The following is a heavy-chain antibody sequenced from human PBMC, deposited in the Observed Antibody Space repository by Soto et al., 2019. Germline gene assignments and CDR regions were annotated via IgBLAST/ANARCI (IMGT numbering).Heavy chain of an antibody. V-gene: IGHV4-4*07. J-gene: IGHJ3*02. Sequence: SETLSLTCTVSGGSMSSYYWTWIRQPPGKGLEWIGRIYTSGSTNYNPSLKSRVTMSVDTSKNQFSLKLSSVTAADTAVYYCARGVRFLEWLLSDAFDIWGQGTMVTVSS. CDR1: GGSMSSYY. CDR3: ARGVRFLEWLLSDAFDI. D-gene: IGHD3-3*01. CDR2: IYTSGST.